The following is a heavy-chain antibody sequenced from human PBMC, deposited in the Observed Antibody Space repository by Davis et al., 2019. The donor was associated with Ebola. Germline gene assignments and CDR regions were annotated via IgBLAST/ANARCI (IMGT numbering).Heavy chain of an antibody. CDR3: ARGRGMATLTFDY. D-gene: IGHD5-24*01. CDR2: INHSGST. V-gene: IGHV4-34*01. Sequence: SETLSLTCAVYGGSFSGYYWSWIRQPPGKGLEWIGEINHSGSTNYNPSLKSRVTISVDTSNNQFSLKLSSVTAADTAVYYCARGRGMATLTFDYWGQGTLVTVSS. CDR1: GGSFSGYY. J-gene: IGHJ4*02.